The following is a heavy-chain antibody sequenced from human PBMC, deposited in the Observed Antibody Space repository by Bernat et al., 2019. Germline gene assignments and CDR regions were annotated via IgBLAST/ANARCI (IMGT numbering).Heavy chain of an antibody. J-gene: IGHJ2*01. D-gene: IGHD3-9*01. CDR2: IYYSGST. V-gene: IGHV4-39*07. Sequence: QLQLQESGPGLVKPSETLSLTCTVSGGSISSSSYYWGWIRQPPGKGLEWIGSIYYSGSTYYNPSLKSRVTISVDTSKNQFSLKLSSVTAADTAVYYCARVPTIFPVRYFDLWGRGTLVTVSS. CDR3: ARVPTIFPVRYFDL. CDR1: GGSISSSSYY.